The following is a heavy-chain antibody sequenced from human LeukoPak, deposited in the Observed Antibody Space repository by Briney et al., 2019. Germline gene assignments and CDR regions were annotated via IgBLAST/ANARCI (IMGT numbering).Heavy chain of an antibody. D-gene: IGHD5-18*01. CDR1: GFTFSDYY. J-gene: IGHJ4*02. CDR2: ISSSGSTI. Sequence: GGSLRLSCAASGFTFSDYYMSWIRQAPGKGLEWVSYISSSGSTIYYADSVKGRFTISRDNAKNSLYLQMNSLRAEDAAVYYCARDQGIQLWEFDYWGQGTLVTVSS. V-gene: IGHV3-11*04. CDR3: ARDQGIQLWEFDY.